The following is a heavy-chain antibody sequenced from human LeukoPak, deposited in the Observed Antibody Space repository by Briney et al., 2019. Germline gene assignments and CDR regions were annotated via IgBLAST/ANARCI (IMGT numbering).Heavy chain of an antibody. CDR1: GFTFSSYG. CDR2: IRYDGSNK. D-gene: IGHD2-15*01. CDR3: AKDTGAPTHAPRTSPMGGGSPGDY. V-gene: IGHV3-30*02. Sequence: GGSLRLSCAASGFTFSSYGMHWVRQAPGKGLEWVAFIRYDGSNKYYADSVKGRFTISRDNSKNTLYLQMNSLRAEDTAVYYCAKDTGAPTHAPRTSPMGGGSPGDYWGQGTLVTVSS. J-gene: IGHJ4*02.